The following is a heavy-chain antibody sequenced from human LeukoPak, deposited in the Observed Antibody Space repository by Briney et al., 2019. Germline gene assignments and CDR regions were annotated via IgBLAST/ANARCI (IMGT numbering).Heavy chain of an antibody. V-gene: IGHV1-69*04. CDR1: GXXXXXXX. CDR3: AREIRNGFDI. CDR2: IIPILGIA. Sequence: ASVKVSCKASGXXXXXXXXXXXXXXXGXXXXWMGRIIPILGIANYAQKFQGRVTITADKSTSTAYMELSSLRSEDTAVYYCAREIRNGFDIWGQGTMVTVSS. J-gene: IGHJ3*02.